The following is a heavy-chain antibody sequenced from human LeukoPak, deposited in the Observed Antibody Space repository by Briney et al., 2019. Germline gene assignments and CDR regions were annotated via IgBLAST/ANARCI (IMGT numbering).Heavy chain of an antibody. Sequence: SETLSLTCAVSGGSISSSNWWSWVRQPPGKGLEWIGEIYHSGSTNYNPSLKSRLTISADTSKNHFSLNLSSVTAADTAVYYCARDLRAYRPIYFDYWGQGTLVTVSS. CDR2: IYHSGST. V-gene: IGHV4-4*02. D-gene: IGHD5-18*01. CDR1: GGSISSSNW. J-gene: IGHJ4*02. CDR3: ARDLRAYRPIYFDY.